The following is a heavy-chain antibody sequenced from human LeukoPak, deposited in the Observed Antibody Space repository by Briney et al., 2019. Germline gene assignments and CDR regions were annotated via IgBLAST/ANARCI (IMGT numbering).Heavy chain of an antibody. CDR2: ISLDGGNK. D-gene: IGHD3-10*01. CDR1: GFTFSSYG. V-gene: IGHV3-30*18. CDR3: AKDGEVSWFGPESY. Sequence: PGGSLRLSCAASGFTFSSYGMHWVRQAPGKGLEWVALISLDGGNKDYAESVKGRFTISRDSSKNTLYLQMNSLRAEDTAVYYCAKDGEVSWFGPESYWGQGTLVAASS. J-gene: IGHJ4*02.